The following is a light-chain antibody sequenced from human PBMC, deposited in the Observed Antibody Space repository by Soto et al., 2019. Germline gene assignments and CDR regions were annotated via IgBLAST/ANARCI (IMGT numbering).Light chain of an antibody. CDR3: HQRNK. J-gene: IGKJ5*01. CDR2: GAS. CDR1: QSVSNNY. Sequence: EIVLTQSPGTLSLSPGERATLSCRASQSVSNNYLAWYQQKPGQAPRLLIYGASNRATGIPDRFSGSGSGTDFTLTISRLEPEDFAVYFCHQRNKFGQGTRLEIK. V-gene: IGKV3D-20*02.